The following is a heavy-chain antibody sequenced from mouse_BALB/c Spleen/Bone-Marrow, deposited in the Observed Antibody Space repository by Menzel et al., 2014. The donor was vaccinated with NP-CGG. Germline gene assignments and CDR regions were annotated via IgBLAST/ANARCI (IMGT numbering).Heavy chain of an antibody. CDR2: IRNKANGYTT. CDR3: ARDYYGFFAY. CDR1: GFTFTDYY. Sequence: EVKLVESGGGLVQPGGSLRLSCATSGFTFTDYYMSWVRQPPGKALEWLGFIRNKANGYTTEYSASVKGRFTISRGNSQSILYLQMNTLRAEDSATYYCARDYYGFFAYWGQGTLVTVSA. D-gene: IGHD1-2*01. V-gene: IGHV7-3*02. J-gene: IGHJ3*01.